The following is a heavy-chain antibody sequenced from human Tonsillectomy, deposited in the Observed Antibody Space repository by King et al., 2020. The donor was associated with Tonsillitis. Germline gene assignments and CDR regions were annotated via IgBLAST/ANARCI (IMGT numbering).Heavy chain of an antibody. V-gene: IGHV1-18*01. CDR2: VSGYNGNT. J-gene: IGHJ1*01. D-gene: IGHD3-22*01. Sequence: VQLVQSGAEVKKPGASVKVSCKASGYTFSSYGISWVRQGPGQWLEWMGWVSGYNGNTNYAQKLQDRVTMTTDTSTSTAYMELRSLRSDDTAVYYCASSYYDTSGYYYFQHWGQGTLVTVSS. CDR3: ASSYYDTSGYYYFQH. CDR1: GYTFSSYG.